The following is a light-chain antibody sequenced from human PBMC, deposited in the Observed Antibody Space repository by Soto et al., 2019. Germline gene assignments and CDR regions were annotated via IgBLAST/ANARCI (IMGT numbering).Light chain of an antibody. V-gene: IGLV2-14*01. CDR1: SSDVGGYNF. Sequence: QSALTQPASVSGSPGQSITISCTGTSSDVGGYNFVSWYQHHPGKAPKLMISGVTNRPSGISDRFSGSKSGNTASLTISGLQADDEADYYCQSFDKYLSAVVFGGGTQLTVL. CDR2: GVT. CDR3: QSFDKYLSAVV. J-gene: IGLJ2*01.